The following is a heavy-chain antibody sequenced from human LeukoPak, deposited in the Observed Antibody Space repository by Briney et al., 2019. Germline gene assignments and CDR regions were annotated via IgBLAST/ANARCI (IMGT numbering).Heavy chain of an antibody. D-gene: IGHD6-13*01. V-gene: IGHV4-59*01. Sequence: PSETLSLTCAVYGGSFSGYYWSRIRQPPGKGLEWIGYIYYSGSTNYNPSLKSRVTISVDTSKNQFSLKLSSVTAADTAVYYCARGTGRGSSWYYYFDYWGQGTLVTVSS. CDR3: ARGTGRGSSWYYYFDY. J-gene: IGHJ4*02. CDR1: GGSFSGYY. CDR2: IYYSGST.